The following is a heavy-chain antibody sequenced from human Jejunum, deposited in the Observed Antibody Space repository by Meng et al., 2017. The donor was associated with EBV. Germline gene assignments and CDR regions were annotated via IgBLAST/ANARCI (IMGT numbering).Heavy chain of an antibody. Sequence: QVQLWRSGQLLGKPPRTLPLTRAVSGGSIRTDNWWSWVRQPPGKGLEYIGEIHHSGSTKYNPSLKSRVTISVDKSNNHFSLKLSSVTAADTAVYYCARDRGVEDYWGQGTLVTVSS. J-gene: IGHJ4*02. CDR1: GGSIRTDNW. V-gene: IGHV4-4*03. CDR2: IHHSGST. D-gene: IGHD5-24*01. CDR3: ARDRGVEDY.